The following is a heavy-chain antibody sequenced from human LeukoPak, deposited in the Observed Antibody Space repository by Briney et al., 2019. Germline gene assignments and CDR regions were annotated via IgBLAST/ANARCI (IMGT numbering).Heavy chain of an antibody. V-gene: IGHV3-53*01. D-gene: IGHD3-10*01. Sequence: GGSLRLSCAASGFTVANDRMSWVRQPPGKGLEWVSTVYGGGNTAYTDSVKGRFSISRDTSKNTLLLQMNSLRAEDTAVYFCVRERFGAIVENWGQGALVIVSS. CDR1: GFTVANDR. CDR2: VYGGGNT. CDR3: VRERFGAIVEN. J-gene: IGHJ4*02.